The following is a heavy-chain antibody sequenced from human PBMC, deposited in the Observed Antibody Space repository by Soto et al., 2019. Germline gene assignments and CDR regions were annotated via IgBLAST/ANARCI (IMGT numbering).Heavy chain of an antibody. V-gene: IGHV2-26*01. D-gene: IGHD4-17*01. Sequence: KESGPVLVKPTETLTLTCTVSGFSLRNTRMGVSWIRQSPGKALEWLAHIFSNDAKSYSPSLKSRLAISRDTSKSQVVLTMTNVAPLDTATYDCARSLSVDYVHWYFDLWGRGTLVTVSS. CDR1: GFSLRNTRMG. CDR3: ARSLSVDYVHWYFDL. CDR2: IFSNDAK. J-gene: IGHJ2*01.